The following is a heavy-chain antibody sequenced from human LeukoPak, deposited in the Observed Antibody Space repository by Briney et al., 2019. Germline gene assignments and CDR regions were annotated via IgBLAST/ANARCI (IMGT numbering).Heavy chain of an antibody. D-gene: IGHD6-19*01. CDR3: ASQESSGWSSFDY. CDR1: GGTFSSYA. Sequence: SVKVSCKASGGTFSSYAISWVRQAPGQGLEWMGRIIPILGIANYAQKFQGRVTITADKSTSTAYMEPSSLRSEDTAVYYCASQESSGWSSFDYWGQGTLVTVSS. CDR2: IIPILGIA. J-gene: IGHJ4*02. V-gene: IGHV1-69*04.